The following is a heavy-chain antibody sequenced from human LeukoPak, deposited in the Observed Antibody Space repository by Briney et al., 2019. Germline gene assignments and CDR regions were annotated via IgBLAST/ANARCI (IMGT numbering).Heavy chain of an antibody. CDR1: GYKFANYW. CDR2: IYPGDSDS. J-gene: IGHJ3*02. CDR3: ARYKDYGSGSYYNFDAFDI. Sequence: HGESLKISCTASGYKFANYWIGWVRQMPGKGLEWMAIIYPGDSDSRYSPSFQGQVTVSADKSISTAYLQWSSLKASDTAMYYCARYKDYGSGSYYNFDAFDIWGQGTMVTVSS. D-gene: IGHD3-10*01. V-gene: IGHV5-51*01.